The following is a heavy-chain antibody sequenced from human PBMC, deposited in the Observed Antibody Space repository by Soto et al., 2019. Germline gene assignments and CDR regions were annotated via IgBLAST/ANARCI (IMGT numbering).Heavy chain of an antibody. CDR2: IWYDGSKK. Sequence: QVQLVESGGGVVQPGTSLRLSCEASGFTFRGFGMHWVRQAPGKGLAWVAVIWYDGSKKYYADCVKGRFTISRDNSKNALYLQLNSLRAADTAVYYCSRGRGGSYGGNPAHVDIWCQGTLVTVSS. J-gene: IGHJ3*02. D-gene: IGHD4-17*01. V-gene: IGHV3-33*01. CDR1: GFTFRGFG. CDR3: SRGRGGSYGGNPAHVDI.